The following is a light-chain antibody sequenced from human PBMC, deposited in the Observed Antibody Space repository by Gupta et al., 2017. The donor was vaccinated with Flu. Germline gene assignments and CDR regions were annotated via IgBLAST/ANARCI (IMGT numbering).Light chain of an antibody. CDR3: QQDYSDFTWT. CDR1: QSVLYSSNNKNY. Sequence: DIVMTQSPDSLAVSLGERATINCKSSQSVLYSSNNKNYLAWYQQKPGQPPKLLIYWASTLEAGVPDRFSGSGYGTDLTLTISSRQAEDVAVYYCQQDYSDFTWTFGQGTKVEIK. V-gene: IGKV4-1*01. CDR2: WAS. J-gene: IGKJ1*01.